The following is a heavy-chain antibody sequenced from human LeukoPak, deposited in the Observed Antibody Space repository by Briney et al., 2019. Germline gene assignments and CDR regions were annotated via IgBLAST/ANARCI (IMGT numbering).Heavy chain of an antibody. CDR3: AKDRGRRGAAMVNDH. J-gene: IGHJ4*02. CDR2: ISAYNGNT. D-gene: IGHD5-18*01. V-gene: IGHV1-18*01. Sequence: ASVKVSCKASGYTFTSYGISWVRQAPGQGLEWMGWISAYNGNTNYAQKLQGRVTMTTDTSTSTAYMELRSLRPEDTALYYCAKDRGRRGAAMVNDHWGQGTMVTVSS. CDR1: GYTFTSYG.